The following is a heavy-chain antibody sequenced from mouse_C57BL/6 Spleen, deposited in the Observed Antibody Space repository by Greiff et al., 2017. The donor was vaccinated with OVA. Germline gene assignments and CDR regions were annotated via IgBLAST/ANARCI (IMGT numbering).Heavy chain of an antibody. J-gene: IGHJ2*01. Sequence: QVQLQQPGAELVKPGASVKLSCKASGYTFTSYWMQWVKQRPGQGLEWIGEIDPSDSYTNYNQKFKGKATLTVDTSSSTAYMQLSSLTSEDSAVYYCASLVYDLYYFDYWGQGTTLTVSS. CDR1: GYTFTSYW. CDR3: ASLVYDLYYFDY. D-gene: IGHD2-3*01. V-gene: IGHV1-50*01. CDR2: IDPSDSYT.